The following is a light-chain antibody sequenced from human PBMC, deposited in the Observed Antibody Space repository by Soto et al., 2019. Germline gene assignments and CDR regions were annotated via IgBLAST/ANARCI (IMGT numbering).Light chain of an antibody. CDR1: QDISNY. CDR2: DVS. J-gene: IGKJ5*01. V-gene: IGKV1-33*01. CDR3: QQYDSLPLT. Sequence: DIQMTQSPPSQSVSVGDRVTITCQASQDISNYLHWFQQKPGKAPQLLIFDVSNLQTGVPSRFSGGGSGTDFALTISSLEPEDIATYYCQQYDSLPLTFGQGTRLEIK.